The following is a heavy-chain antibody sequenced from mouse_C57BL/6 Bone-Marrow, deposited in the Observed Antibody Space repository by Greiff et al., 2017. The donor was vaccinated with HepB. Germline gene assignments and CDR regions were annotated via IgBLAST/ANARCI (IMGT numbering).Heavy chain of an antibody. CDR3: ARDIKDYSNYGENYFDY. CDR2: IRNKANGYTT. D-gene: IGHD2-5*01. J-gene: IGHJ2*01. Sequence: EVQLVESGGGLVQPGGSLSLSCAASGFTFTDYYMSWVRQPPGKALEWLGFIRNKANGYTTEYSASVKGRFTISRDNSQSILYLQMNALRAEDSATYYCARDIKDYSNYGENYFDYWGQGTTLTVSS. V-gene: IGHV7-3*01. CDR1: GFTFTDYY.